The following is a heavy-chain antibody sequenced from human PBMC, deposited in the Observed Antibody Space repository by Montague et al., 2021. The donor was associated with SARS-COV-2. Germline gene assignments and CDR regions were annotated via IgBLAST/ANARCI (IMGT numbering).Heavy chain of an antibody. D-gene: IGHD2-21*02. CDR2: VNQSGTT. CDR1: GGSFSNYY. J-gene: IGHJ3*02. Sequence: SETLSLTCAISGGSFSNYYWSWIRQPPGKGLEWIGEVNQSGTTIYNPSVKGGVTISEDTSKNQFYLRLNSVTAADTAVYYCARGRRLVVVPGAGPAGRAFDIWGQGTMVTVSS. V-gene: IGHV4-34*01. CDR3: ARGRRLVVVPGAGPAGRAFDI.